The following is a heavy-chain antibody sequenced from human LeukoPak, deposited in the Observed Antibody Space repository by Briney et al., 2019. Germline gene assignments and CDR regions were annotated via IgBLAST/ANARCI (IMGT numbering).Heavy chain of an antibody. J-gene: IGHJ4*02. V-gene: IGHV3-23*01. CDR2: ISPTSEGT. CDR3: ARDPGPAWPFDY. CDR1: GFDLSNTG. Sequence: GGSLRLSCVASGFDLSNTGMIWVRQAPGRGLEWVSTISPTSEGTHYLDSVKGRFTISRDNSKNTLSLEMNSLRADVTATYYCARDPGPAWPFDYWGQGTRVIVSS.